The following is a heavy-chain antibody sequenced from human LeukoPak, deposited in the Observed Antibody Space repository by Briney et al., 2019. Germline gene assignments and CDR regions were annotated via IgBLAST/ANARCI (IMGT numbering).Heavy chain of an antibody. J-gene: IGHJ1*01. CDR2: IYSGGST. Sequence: GGSLRLSCAASGFTFSSYWMHWVRQAPGKGLKWVSVIYSGGSTYYADSVKGRFTISRDNSKNTLYLQMNSLRAEDTAVYYCARSGIAAAGTAPKYFQHWGQGTLVTVSS. V-gene: IGHV3-53*01. CDR1: GFTFSSYW. CDR3: ARSGIAAAGTAPKYFQH. D-gene: IGHD6-13*01.